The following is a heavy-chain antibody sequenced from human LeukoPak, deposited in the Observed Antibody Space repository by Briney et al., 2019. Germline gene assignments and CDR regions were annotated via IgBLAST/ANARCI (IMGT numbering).Heavy chain of an antibody. J-gene: IGHJ4*02. D-gene: IGHD2-15*01. CDR2: IYSGGRT. CDR3: ATIVPDVVATLTFDY. Sequence: GGSLRLSRAASGFTVSSNYMSWVRQAPGKGLEWVSVIYSGGRTYYADSVKGRFTISRDNSKNTLYLQMNSLRAEDTAVYYCATIVPDVVATLTFDYWGQGTLVTVSS. V-gene: IGHV3-66*01. CDR1: GFTVSSNY.